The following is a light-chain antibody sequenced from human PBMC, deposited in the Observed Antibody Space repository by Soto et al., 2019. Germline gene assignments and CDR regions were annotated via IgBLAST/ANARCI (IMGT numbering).Light chain of an antibody. J-gene: IGKJ5*01. Sequence: EIALTQSPSSLAASVGDRLTLTCRASRNVSIYLNWYQHKPGKGPTLLIHATSNLQIGVPSRFSGSGSGTEFTLTSSNQEPEDFGTYYCQQSYKTPSFGQGTRLVIK. V-gene: IGKV1-39*01. CDR2: ATS. CDR1: RNVSIY. CDR3: QQSYKTPS.